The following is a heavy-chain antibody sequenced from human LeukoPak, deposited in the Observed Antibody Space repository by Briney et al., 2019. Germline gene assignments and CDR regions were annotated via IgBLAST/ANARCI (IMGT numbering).Heavy chain of an antibody. CDR1: GFTFSRYN. V-gene: IGHV3-21*01. Sequence: GGSLRLSCAASGFTFSRYNMNWVRQAPGKGLEWVSSISTSSLYIYYADSVKGRFTISRDNAKNSLYLQMNSLRAEDTAVYYCARGSSSWYYFDYWGQGTLVTVSS. D-gene: IGHD6-13*01. CDR3: ARGSSSWYYFDY. CDR2: ISTSSLYI. J-gene: IGHJ4*02.